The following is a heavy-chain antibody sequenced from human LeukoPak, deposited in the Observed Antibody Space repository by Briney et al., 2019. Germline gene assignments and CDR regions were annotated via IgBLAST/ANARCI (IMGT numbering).Heavy chain of an antibody. V-gene: IGHV3-21*01. Sequence: TGGSLRLSCAASGFTFSSYSMNWVRQAPGKGLEWVSSISSSSSYIYYADSVKGRFTISRDNAKNSLYLQMNSLRAEDTAVYYCARGGSSWHRPDYWGQGTLVTVSS. CDR2: ISSSSSYI. CDR1: GFTFSSYS. CDR3: ARGGSSWHRPDY. D-gene: IGHD6-13*01. J-gene: IGHJ4*02.